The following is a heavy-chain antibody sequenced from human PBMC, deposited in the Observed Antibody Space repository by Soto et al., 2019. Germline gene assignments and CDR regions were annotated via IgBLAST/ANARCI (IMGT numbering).Heavy chain of an antibody. CDR2: INGDGTDT. Sequence: EVQLVESGGGLVQPGGSLRLSCAASGCTFSMYWMHWVRQAPGKGLLWVSRINGDGTDTTYADSVKGRFTISRDNAKNTVYLQMNGLRAEDTAVYYCAREVGRGSGSYYLDYWGQETLVTVSS. CDR3: AREVGRGSGSYYLDY. J-gene: IGHJ4*02. V-gene: IGHV3-74*03. D-gene: IGHD3-16*01. CDR1: GCTFSMYW.